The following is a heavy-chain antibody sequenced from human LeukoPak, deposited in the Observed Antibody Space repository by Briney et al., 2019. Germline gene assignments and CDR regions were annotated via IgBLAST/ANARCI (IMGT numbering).Heavy chain of an antibody. V-gene: IGHV5-51*01. CDR3: ATSPATGPDY. D-gene: IGHD1-1*01. CDR1: GSSFTSYW. CDR2: IYAGDSDT. J-gene: IGHJ4*02. Sequence: GASLKISCKGSGSSFTSYWNGWLRPMPGKGLERMEIIYAGDSDTRYSPSFEGKVTISADKSIRTAYLQWSSLKASDTAMYYCATSPATGPDYWGQGTLVTVSS.